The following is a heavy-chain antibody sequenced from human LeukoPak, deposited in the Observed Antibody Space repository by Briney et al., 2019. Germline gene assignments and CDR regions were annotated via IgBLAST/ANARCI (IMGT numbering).Heavy chain of an antibody. V-gene: IGHV3-15*01. CDR2: IQSKTDGGTT. CDR3: TTWSSQFDY. CDR1: GFTFSDTW. J-gene: IGHJ4*02. Sequence: GGSLRLSCAASGFTFSDTWMTWVRQAPGKGLECVGFIQSKTDGGTTDSATPVKGRFTVSRNDSKNTLYLQMNSLKTEDTAVYYCTTWSSQFDYWGQGTLVTVSS. D-gene: IGHD6-6*01.